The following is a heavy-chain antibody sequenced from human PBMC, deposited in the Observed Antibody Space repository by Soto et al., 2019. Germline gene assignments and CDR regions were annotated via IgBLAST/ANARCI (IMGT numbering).Heavy chain of an antibody. CDR1: GGTFSTYT. V-gene: IGHV1-69*02. Sequence: QVQLVQSGAEVKKPGSSVKVSCKASGGTFSTYTISWVRQAPGQGLEWMGRIAPIINIPDYSQKFQGRVTITADKSTTTAYMELSSLRSEDTAVYYCAIAMCFGGSCYLEVWGQGTLVTVSS. J-gene: IGHJ4*02. CDR2: IAPIINIP. CDR3: AIAMCFGGSCYLEV. D-gene: IGHD2-15*01.